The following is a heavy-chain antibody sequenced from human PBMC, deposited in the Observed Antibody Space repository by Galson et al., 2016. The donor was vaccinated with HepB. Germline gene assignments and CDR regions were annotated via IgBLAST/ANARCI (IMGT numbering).Heavy chain of an antibody. CDR2: VGYNGDT. D-gene: IGHD2-15*01. J-gene: IGHJ4*02. Sequence: ETLALTCTVAGGSINHYYWHWIRQPPGTGLEWVGFVGYNGDTRYNPSLRGRITISLDTPKNQFSLKLNSLTSADTAVYYCSREWSSFEFWGQGILVTVSS. CDR1: GGSINHYY. V-gene: IGHV4-59*01. CDR3: SREWSSFEF.